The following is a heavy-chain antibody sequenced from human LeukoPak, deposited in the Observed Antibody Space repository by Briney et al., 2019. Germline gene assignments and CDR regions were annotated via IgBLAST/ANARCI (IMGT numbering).Heavy chain of an antibody. J-gene: IGHJ5*02. CDR1: GFTFCSYS. Sequence: GGSLRLSCAASGFTFCSYSMNWVRQAPGKGLEWVSSISSSSSYIYYADPVKGRFTISRDNAKNSLYLQMNSLRAEDTAVYYCASSRLPAAKNWFDPWGQGTLVTVSS. CDR3: ASSRLPAAKNWFDP. D-gene: IGHD2-2*01. V-gene: IGHV3-21*01. CDR2: ISSSSSYI.